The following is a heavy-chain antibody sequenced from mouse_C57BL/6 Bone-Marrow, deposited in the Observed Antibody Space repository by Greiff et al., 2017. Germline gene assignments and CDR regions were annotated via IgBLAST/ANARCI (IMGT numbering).Heavy chain of an antibody. CDR2: IYPETGDN. J-gene: IGHJ4*01. D-gene: IGHD4-1*01. CDR3: TRDWDRAMDY. CDR1: GYTFTDYE. V-gene: IGHV1-15*01. Sequence: QVQLQQSGAELVRPGASVTLSCKASGYTFTDYEMHWVKQTPVHGLEWIGAIYPETGDNAYNQKFKGKAILTAYKSSSTSYMELRSLTSEDSAVYYYTRDWDRAMDYWGQGTSVTVSS.